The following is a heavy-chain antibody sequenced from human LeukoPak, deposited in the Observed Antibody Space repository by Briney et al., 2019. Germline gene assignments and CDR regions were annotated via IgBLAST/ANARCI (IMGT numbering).Heavy chain of an antibody. D-gene: IGHD3-16*01. CDR1: GFPISSGFS. CDR3: ARVGAVPGIDP. Sequence: SETLSLTCDVFGFPISSGFSWAWIRQSPGKGLEWIASISFSANIYYNPSLESRLFISSDTSKNQFSVRLTSVTAADSAVYYCARVGAVPGIDPWGQGILVTVSP. V-gene: IGHV4-38-2*01. CDR2: ISFSANI. J-gene: IGHJ5*02.